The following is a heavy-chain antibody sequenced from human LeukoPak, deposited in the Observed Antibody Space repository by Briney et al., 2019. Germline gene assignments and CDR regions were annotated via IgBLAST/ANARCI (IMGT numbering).Heavy chain of an antibody. CDR2: ISAYNGNT. J-gene: IGHJ3*02. V-gene: IGHV1-18*01. CDR3: ARSLFPKDAFDI. Sequence: ASVKVSCKASGYTFTSYGISWVRQAPGQGLEWMGWISAYNGNTNYAQKFQGRVTMTRDTSISTAYMELSRLRSDDTAVYYCARSLFPKDAFDIWGQGTMVTVSS. D-gene: IGHD2-21*01. CDR1: GYTFTSYG.